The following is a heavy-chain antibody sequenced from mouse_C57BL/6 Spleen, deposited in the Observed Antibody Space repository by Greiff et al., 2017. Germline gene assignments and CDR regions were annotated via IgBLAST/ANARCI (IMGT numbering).Heavy chain of an antibody. J-gene: IGHJ2*01. Sequence: VQLQQPGAELVKPGASVKLSCKASGYTFTSYWMQWVKQRPGQGLEWIGEIDPSDSYTNYNQKFKGKATLTVDTSSSTAYMQLSSLTSEDSAVYYCARHYGSSYAGYWGQGTTLTVSS. CDR3: ARHYGSSYAGY. CDR2: IDPSDSYT. CDR1: GYTFTSYW. V-gene: IGHV1-50*01. D-gene: IGHD1-1*01.